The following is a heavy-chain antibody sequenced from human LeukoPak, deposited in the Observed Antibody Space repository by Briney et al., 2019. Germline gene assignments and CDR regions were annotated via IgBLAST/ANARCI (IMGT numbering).Heavy chain of an antibody. CDR1: GFTCSSYG. Sequence: HPGGSLRFSCAASGFTCSSYGMHWLRQAPGQGLEGMAFIRYDGSNKYYADSVKGRFTISRDNSKNTLYLQMTSLRAEDTAVYYCARASYSSGWYWGDGYFDYWGQGTLVTVSS. J-gene: IGHJ4*02. CDR3: ARASYSSGWYWGDGYFDY. D-gene: IGHD6-19*01. V-gene: IGHV3-30*02. CDR2: IRYDGSNK.